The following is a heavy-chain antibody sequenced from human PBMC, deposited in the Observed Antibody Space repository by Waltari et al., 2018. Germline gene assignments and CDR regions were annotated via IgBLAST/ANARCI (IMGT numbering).Heavy chain of an antibody. Sequence: EVQLVESGGGLVQPGGSLRLSCAASGFTFSSYWMSWVRQTPGKGVEWVANIKQEGSGKYYVDSVKCRFTSSRDNAKNALYVQMNSLRAEDTAVYYCARDRIAARVFDYWGQGTLVTVSS. J-gene: IGHJ4*02. D-gene: IGHD6-6*01. CDR1: GFTFSSYW. CDR3: ARDRIAARVFDY. V-gene: IGHV3-7*01. CDR2: IKQEGSGK.